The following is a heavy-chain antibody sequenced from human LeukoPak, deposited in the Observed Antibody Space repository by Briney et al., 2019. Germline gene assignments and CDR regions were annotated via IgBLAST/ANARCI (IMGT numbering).Heavy chain of an antibody. CDR3: TRVGPIIAGRHTSQRWFDP. Sequence: SQTLSLTCTVSGGSISSSNYHWSWVRQHPGKGLEWIGYIFYSGSTYSIPSLRSRVTISVDTSKNQFSLKLSSVTAADTAVYYCTRVGPIIAGRHTSQRWFDPWGREPWSPSPQ. D-gene: IGHD2-2*01. CDR2: IFYSGST. CDR1: GGSISSSNYH. V-gene: IGHV4-31*03. J-gene: IGHJ5*02.